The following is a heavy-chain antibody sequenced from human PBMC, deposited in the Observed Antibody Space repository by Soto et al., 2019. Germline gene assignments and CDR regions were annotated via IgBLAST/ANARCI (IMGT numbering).Heavy chain of an antibody. CDR2: ISDDGSNK. CDR3: AKDLGGYSSSWTYYYYDGMDV. D-gene: IGHD6-13*01. V-gene: IGHV3-30*18. CDR1: GFTFSSSG. J-gene: IGHJ6*02. Sequence: QVQLVESGGGVVQPGRSLRLSWAASGFTFSSSGMHWFRQAPGKGLEWVAVISDDGSNKYYADSVKGRFTISRDNSKNTLYLQMNSLRAEDTAVYYCAKDLGGYSSSWTYYYYDGMDVWGQGTTVTVSS.